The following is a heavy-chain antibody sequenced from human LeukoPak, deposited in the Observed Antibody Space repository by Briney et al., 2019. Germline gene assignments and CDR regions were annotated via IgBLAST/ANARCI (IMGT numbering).Heavy chain of an antibody. J-gene: IGHJ4*02. CDR1: GGSLSGYY. D-gene: IGHD6-19*01. V-gene: IGHV4-34*01. CDR2: INNSGST. CDR3: ARQWLVSPLFDY. Sequence: PSETLSLTCAVYGGSLSGYYWSWIRQPPGKGLEWIGEINNSGSTNYNPSLKSRVTISVDTSKNQLSLKLSSMTAADTAVYYCARQWLVSPLFDYWGQGTLVTVSS.